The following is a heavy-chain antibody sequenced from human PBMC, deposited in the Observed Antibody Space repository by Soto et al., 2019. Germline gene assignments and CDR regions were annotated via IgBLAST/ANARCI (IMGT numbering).Heavy chain of an antibody. CDR1: GYTFTNYG. CDR2: VSAYNGNA. J-gene: IGHJ4*02. D-gene: IGHD4-17*01. Sequence: QVQLVQSGAEVKKPGASVKVSCKASGYTFTNYGITWVRQAPGQGLEGMGWVSAYNGNANYAQKLQGRVTMTTDPSTSTASMELRSLRSDDTAVYYCARFESDDYANYSGQGTLVTLSS. CDR3: ARFESDDYANY. V-gene: IGHV1-18*01.